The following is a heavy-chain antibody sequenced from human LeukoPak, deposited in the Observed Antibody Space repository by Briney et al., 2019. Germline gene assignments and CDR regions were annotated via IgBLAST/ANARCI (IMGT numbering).Heavy chain of an antibody. Sequence: PSQTLSLTCTVSGGSISSGDYYWSWIRQPPGKGLEWIGYIYYSGSTNYNPSLKSRVTISVDTSKNQFSLKLSSVTAADTAVYYCARTLYYYGSETFDYWGQGALVTVSS. D-gene: IGHD3-10*01. CDR2: IYYSGST. V-gene: IGHV4-30-4*08. CDR3: ARTLYYYGSETFDY. CDR1: GGSISSGDYY. J-gene: IGHJ4*02.